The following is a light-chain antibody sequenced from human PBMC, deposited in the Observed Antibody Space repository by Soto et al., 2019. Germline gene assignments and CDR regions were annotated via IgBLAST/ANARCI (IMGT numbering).Light chain of an antibody. Sequence: DIQMTQSPSTLSSSVGDRVIITCRASRSISTWLAWYQQKPGKAPKLLIYKASSLESGVPSRVRGSGSGTEFTLTISSLKPDDFATYYCQQYNSYSWTFGQGTKVDIK. V-gene: IGKV1-5*03. CDR1: RSISTW. CDR2: KAS. CDR3: QQYNSYSWT. J-gene: IGKJ1*01.